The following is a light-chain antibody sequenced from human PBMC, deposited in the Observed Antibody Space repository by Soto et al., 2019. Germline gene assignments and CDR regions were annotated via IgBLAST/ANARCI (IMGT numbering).Light chain of an antibody. Sequence: DIQMTQSPSTLSASVGDRATITCRASQSISSWLAWYQQKPGKAPKLLIYKASSLASGVPSRFSGSGSGTEFTLTISSLQPDDFATYYCQQYNSYPFTFGPGTKVEIK. J-gene: IGKJ3*01. CDR1: QSISSW. CDR2: KAS. CDR3: QQYNSYPFT. V-gene: IGKV1-5*03.